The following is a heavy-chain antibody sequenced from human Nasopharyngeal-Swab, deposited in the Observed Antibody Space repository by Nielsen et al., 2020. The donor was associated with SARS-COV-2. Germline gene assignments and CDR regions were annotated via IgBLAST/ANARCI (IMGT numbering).Heavy chain of an antibody. D-gene: IGHD2-15*01. V-gene: IGHV3-23*03. CDR3: ARNDNGLVIWYYYYMDA. CDR1: GFNFRHYA. J-gene: IGHJ6*03. Sequence: GGSLRLSCTASGFNFRHYAMSWVRLAPGKGLEWVSGIGTGGGRADYADSVKGRFTISRDNSKNTLYLQLNSLRVEDTAVYYCARNDNGLVIWYYYYMDAWGKGTTATVTS. CDR2: IGTGGGRA.